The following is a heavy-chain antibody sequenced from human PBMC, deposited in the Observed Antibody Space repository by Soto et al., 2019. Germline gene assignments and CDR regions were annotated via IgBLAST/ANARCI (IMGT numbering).Heavy chain of an antibody. J-gene: IGHJ5*02. CDR3: ARMASFGTLNWFDP. Sequence: ASVKVSCKASGYTFINYDISWVRQATGQGLEWMGWMNPGSGKTGYANKFQGRVTMTRDASTSTAHLELSSLTSEDTAVYYCARMASFGTLNWFDPWGQGTRVTVSS. V-gene: IGHV1-8*02. CDR2: MNPGSGKT. CDR1: GYTFINYD. D-gene: IGHD3-16*01.